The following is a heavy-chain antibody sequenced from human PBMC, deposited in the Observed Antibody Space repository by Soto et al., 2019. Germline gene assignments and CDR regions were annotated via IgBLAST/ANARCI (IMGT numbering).Heavy chain of an antibody. Sequence: SETLSLTCAVYGGSFSGYYWSWIRQPPGKGLEWIGEINHSGSTNYNPSLKSRVTISVDTSKNQFSLKLSSVTAAGTAVYYCASGGVAAAGTGGYYYYGMDVWGQGTTVTVSS. CDR2: INHSGST. CDR3: ASGGVAAAGTGGYYYYGMDV. D-gene: IGHD6-13*01. CDR1: GGSFSGYY. V-gene: IGHV4-34*01. J-gene: IGHJ6*02.